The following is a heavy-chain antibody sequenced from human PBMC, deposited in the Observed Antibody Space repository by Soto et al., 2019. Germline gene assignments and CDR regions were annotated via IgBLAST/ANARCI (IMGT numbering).Heavy chain of an antibody. CDR2: IYFNGSP. CDR1: GRSSAGIRNY. V-gene: IGHV4-39*07. Sequence: SETQYLNCAVRGRSSAGIRNYCSGIHQPPGKGLEWIGSIYFNGSPYYSPSPKSRVTISIDTSKNQFSLKLTSVTAADTAVYYCARVEDLPVRGTYNWFDPWGQGTLVTVS. CDR3: ARVEDLPVRGTYNWFDP. D-gene: IGHD3-10*01. J-gene: IGHJ5*02.